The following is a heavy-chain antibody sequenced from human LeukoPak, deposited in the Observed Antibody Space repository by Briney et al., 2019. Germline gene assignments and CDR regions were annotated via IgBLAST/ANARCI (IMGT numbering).Heavy chain of an antibody. CDR3: ARLEQYHRGHFYYYMDV. Sequence: PGGSLRLSCAASGFTFSDYYMTWIRQAPGKGLEWVSYMTSSGTTVYYADSVRGRLTISRDNAKKSLYLQMNSLRAEDTAVYYCARLEQYHRGHFYYYMDVWGKGTTVTASS. D-gene: IGHD2-2*01. J-gene: IGHJ6*03. V-gene: IGHV3-11*01. CDR2: MTSSGTTV. CDR1: GFTFSDYY.